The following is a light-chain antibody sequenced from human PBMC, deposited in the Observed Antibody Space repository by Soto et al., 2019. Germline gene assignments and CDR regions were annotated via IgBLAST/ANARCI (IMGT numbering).Light chain of an antibody. J-gene: IGKJ1*01. CDR2: GAS. CDR1: QSINDH. V-gene: IGKV3-15*01. Sequence: EVVMTQSPATLSVSPGERVTLSCRASQSINDHLAWYQQKPGQAPRLLIHGASTRATGIPARFSGSGFGTEFILTISSLQSEDSAVYYGQQYNTWLWTFVQGTKVEIQ. CDR3: QQYNTWLWT.